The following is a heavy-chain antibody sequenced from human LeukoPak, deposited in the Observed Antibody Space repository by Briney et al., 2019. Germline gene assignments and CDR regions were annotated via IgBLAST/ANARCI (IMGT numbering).Heavy chain of an antibody. Sequence: PGGSLRLSCAASGFTFSSYAMHWVRQAPGKGLEWVAVISYDGSNKYYADSVKGRFTISRDNSKNTLYLQMNSLRAEDTAVYYCARDGYGSGWGSYYYYGMDVWGQGTTVTVSS. CDR3: ARDGYGSGWGSYYYYGMDV. J-gene: IGHJ6*02. CDR2: ISYDGSNK. D-gene: IGHD3-10*01. CDR1: GFTFSSYA. V-gene: IGHV3-30-3*01.